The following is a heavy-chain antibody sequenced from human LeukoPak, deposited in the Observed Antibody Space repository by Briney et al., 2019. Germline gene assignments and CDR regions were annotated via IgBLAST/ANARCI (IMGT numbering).Heavy chain of an antibody. D-gene: IGHD3-10*01. CDR2: IKQDGSEK. CDR3: AKDHAMVRGVIRYFDY. J-gene: IGHJ4*02. CDR1: GFTFSSYW. Sequence: GGSLRLSCAASGFTFSSYWMSWVRQAPGKGLEWVANIKQDGSEKYYVDSVKGRFTISRDNAKNSLYLQMNSLRAEDTAVYYCAKDHAMVRGVIRYFDYWGQGTLVTVSS. V-gene: IGHV3-7*03.